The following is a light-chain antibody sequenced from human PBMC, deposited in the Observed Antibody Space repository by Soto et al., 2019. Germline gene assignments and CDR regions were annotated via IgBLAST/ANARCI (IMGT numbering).Light chain of an antibody. CDR1: QSISSW. CDR3: QQYNTYSSLT. Sequence: DIQMTQSPSTLSASAGDRVTITCRASQSISSWLAWYQQKPGKAPKLLIYGASSLESGVPSRFSGSGYGTEFTLTISSLQPDDFATYYCQQYNTYSSLTFGGGTKVDIK. J-gene: IGKJ4*01. V-gene: IGKV1-5*01. CDR2: GAS.